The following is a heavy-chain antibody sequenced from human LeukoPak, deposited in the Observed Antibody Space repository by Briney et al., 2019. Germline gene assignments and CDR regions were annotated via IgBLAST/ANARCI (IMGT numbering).Heavy chain of an antibody. CDR1: GFTFSSYA. D-gene: IGHD1-26*01. V-gene: IGHV3-23*01. J-gene: IGHJ6*02. CDR3: VKDRGGSPFYGMDV. Sequence: TGGSLRLSCAGSGFTFSSYAMSWVRQAPGKGLEWVSTISGSGGAGTYYADSVKGRFTVSRDNSRNTLYLPMNSLRAEDTAVYYCVKDRGGSPFYGMDVWGQGTTVNVSS. CDR2: ISGSGGAGT.